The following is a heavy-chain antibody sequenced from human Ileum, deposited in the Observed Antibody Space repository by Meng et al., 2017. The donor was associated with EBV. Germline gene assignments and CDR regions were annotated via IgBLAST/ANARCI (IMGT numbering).Heavy chain of an antibody. D-gene: IGHD3-22*01. V-gene: IGHV4-28*01. CDR2: IYYSGST. Sequence: QLQLQESGPGLVKPSDPLSLTCAVSGYSISSTNWWGWIRQPPGKGLEWIGYIYYSGSTSYNPSLKSRVTMSVDTSKNQFSLNLDSVTAVDTAVYYCARNVPGTSAYYDWGQGTLVTVSS. CDR3: ARNVPGTSAYYD. CDR1: GYSISSTNW. J-gene: IGHJ4*02.